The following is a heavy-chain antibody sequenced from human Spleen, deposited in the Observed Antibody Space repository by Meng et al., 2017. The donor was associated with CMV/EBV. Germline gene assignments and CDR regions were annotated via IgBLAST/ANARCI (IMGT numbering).Heavy chain of an antibody. CDR2: INPNSGGT. V-gene: IGHV1-2*02. CDR3: AREWRRRRYDGNYYVPDGFDI. Sequence: ASVKVSCKASGYTLTGYYMHWARQAPGQGLQWMGWINPNSGGTNYAQKFQGKVTMIRDTSISTAYMELSRLRSDDTALYYCAREWRRRRYDGNYYVPDGFDIWGQGTMVTVSS. J-gene: IGHJ3*02. CDR1: GYTLTGYY. D-gene: IGHD1-26*01.